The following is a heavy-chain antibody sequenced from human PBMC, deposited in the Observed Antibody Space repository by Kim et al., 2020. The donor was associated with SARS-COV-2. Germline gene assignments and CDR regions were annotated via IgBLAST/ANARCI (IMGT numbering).Heavy chain of an antibody. Sequence: NPSLQSRVTISVDVSKNQFSLGLSSMTAADTAVYYCARLTSYGQNYYFDYWGQGTLVTVSS. V-gene: IGHV4-39*01. D-gene: IGHD5-18*01. J-gene: IGHJ4*02. CDR3: ARLTSYGQNYYFDY.